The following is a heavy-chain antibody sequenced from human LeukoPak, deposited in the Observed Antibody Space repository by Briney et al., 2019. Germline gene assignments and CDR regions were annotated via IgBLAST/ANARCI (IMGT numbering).Heavy chain of an antibody. CDR3: ARGVYIAAAQYGY. CDR1: GGSISSYY. J-gene: IGHJ4*02. V-gene: IGHV4-59*01. CDR2: IYYSGTT. Sequence: TSETLSLTCTVSGGSISSYYWSWIRQPLGKGLEWIGYIYYSGTTNYNPSLKSRVTISVDTSKNQFSLKLSSVTAADTAVYYCARGVYIAAAQYGYWGQGTLVTVSS. D-gene: IGHD6-13*01.